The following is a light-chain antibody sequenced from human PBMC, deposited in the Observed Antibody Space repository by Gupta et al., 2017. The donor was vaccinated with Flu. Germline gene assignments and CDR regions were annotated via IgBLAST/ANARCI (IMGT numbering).Light chain of an antibody. CDR1: QSVSSSY. J-gene: IGKJ3*01. Sequence: EIVLTQSPGTLSLSPGERATLSCRASQSVSSSYLAWYQQKPGQAPRLLIYGASSRATGIPDRFSCSGSGTDFTLTSSRLEPEDFAVYYWQQYGSSHHFGPGTKVDIK. CDR2: GAS. CDR3: QQYGSSHH. V-gene: IGKV3-20*01.